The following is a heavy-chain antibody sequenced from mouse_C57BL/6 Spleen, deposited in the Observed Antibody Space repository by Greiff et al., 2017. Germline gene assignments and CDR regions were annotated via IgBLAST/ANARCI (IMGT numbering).Heavy chain of an antibody. CDR3: AGDRTGYWYFDV. CDR1: GFPITSGYY. D-gene: IGHD4-1*01. Sequence: VQLQESGPGLVKPSPSLFLTCSITGFPITSGYYWIWIRQSPGKPLEWMGYFTHSGETFYNPSLQSPISITTETSKNQFFLQLNSVTTEDTAVYYCAGDRTGYWYFDVWGTGTTVTVSS. V-gene: IGHV12-3*01. J-gene: IGHJ1*03. CDR2: FTHSGET.